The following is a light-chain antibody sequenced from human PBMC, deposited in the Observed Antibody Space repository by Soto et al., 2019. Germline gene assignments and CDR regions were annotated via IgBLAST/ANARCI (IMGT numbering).Light chain of an antibody. J-gene: IGKJ5*01. CDR2: DVS. Sequence: AIQLTQSPSSLSASVGDRVTITCRASQDIRGALAWYQQKPGKAPKLLIYDVSSLESGVPSRFSGSGSGTDFTLTISSLQPEDFAPYYCQRFNTYPITVGQGTRLEIK. CDR3: QRFNTYPIT. V-gene: IGKV1-13*02. CDR1: QDIRGA.